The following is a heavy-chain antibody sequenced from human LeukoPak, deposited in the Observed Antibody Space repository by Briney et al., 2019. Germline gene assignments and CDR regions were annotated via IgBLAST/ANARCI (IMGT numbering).Heavy chain of an antibody. V-gene: IGHV4-38-2*01. J-gene: IGHJ4*02. CDR1: GYSISSGYY. D-gene: IGHD3-9*01. CDR2: IYHSGST. CDR3: ARHGSPELRYFDWLIYTGDY. Sequence: PSETLSLTCAVSGYSISSGYYWGWTRQPPGKGLEWIGSIYHSGSTYYNPSLKSRVTISVDTSKNQFSLKLSSVTAADTAVYYCARHGSPELRYFDWLIYTGDYWGQGTLVTVSS.